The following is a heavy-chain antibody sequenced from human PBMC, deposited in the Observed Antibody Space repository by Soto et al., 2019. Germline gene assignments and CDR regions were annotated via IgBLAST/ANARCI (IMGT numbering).Heavy chain of an antibody. CDR1: GGSISSYY. CDR3: ARGRKTWGY. Sequence: QVQLQESGPGLVKPSETLSLTCTVSGGSISSYYWSWIRQPPGKGLEWIAYIFYSGSTSYNPSLRIRCTXXVDTSKNQVSLKLRSVTAADTAVYYCARGRKTWGYWGQGTLVSVSS. D-gene: IGHD7-27*01. J-gene: IGHJ4*02. V-gene: IGHV4-59*01. CDR2: IFYSGST.